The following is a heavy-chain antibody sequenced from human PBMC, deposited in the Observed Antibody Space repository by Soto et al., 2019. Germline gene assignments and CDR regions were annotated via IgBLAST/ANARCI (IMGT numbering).Heavy chain of an antibody. V-gene: IGHV3-30*03. CDR2: ISYDGSNK. J-gene: IGHJ4*02. Sequence: PGGSLRLSCAASGFTFSSYGMHWVRQAPGKGLEWVAVISYDGSNKYYADSVKGRFTISRDNSKNTLYLQMNSLRAEDTAVYYCAIANHEWELPPLFDYWGQGTLVTVS. D-gene: IGHD1-26*01. CDR3: AIANHEWELPPLFDY. CDR1: GFTFSSYG.